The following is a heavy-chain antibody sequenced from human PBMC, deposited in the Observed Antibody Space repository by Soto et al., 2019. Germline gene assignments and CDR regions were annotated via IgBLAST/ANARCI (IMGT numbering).Heavy chain of an antibody. CDR3: ASDIGDYDILTGPFXY. V-gene: IGHV1-3*01. Sequence: ASVKVSCKASGYTFTSYAMHWVRQAPGQRLEWMGWINAGNGNTKYSQKFQGRVTITRDTSASTAYMELSSLRSEDTAVYYCASDIGDYDILTGPFXYWGQGTLVTVSS. CDR1: GYTFTSYA. CDR2: INAGNGNT. D-gene: IGHD3-9*01. J-gene: IGHJ4*02.